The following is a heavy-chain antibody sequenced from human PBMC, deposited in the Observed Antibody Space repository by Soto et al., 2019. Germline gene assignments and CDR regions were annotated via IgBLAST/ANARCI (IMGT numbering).Heavy chain of an antibody. CDR3: ARETNYYDSSGFFEY. V-gene: IGHV3-33*01. D-gene: IGHD3-22*01. CDR2: IWYDGSNK. J-gene: IGHJ4*02. Sequence: PGGSLRLSCAASGFTFSSYGMHWVRQAPGKGLEWVAVIWYDGSNKYYADSVKGRFTISRDNSKNTLYLQMNSLRAEDTAVYYCARETNYYDSSGFFEYWGQGTLVTVSS. CDR1: GFTFSSYG.